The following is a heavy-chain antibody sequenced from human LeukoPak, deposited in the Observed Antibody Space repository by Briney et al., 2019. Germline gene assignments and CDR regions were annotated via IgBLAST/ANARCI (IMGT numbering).Heavy chain of an antibody. Sequence: GGSLRLSCATSGFTLSGYGMHWVRQTPGRGLEWVAATSYDGSNEYYADSVKGRFTISRDNSKNTLYLQMNSLRAEDTAVYYCAKDFYYDYVWGSYRNDAFDIWGQGTMVTVSS. J-gene: IGHJ3*02. V-gene: IGHV3-30*18. CDR2: TSYDGSNE. CDR1: GFTLSGYG. D-gene: IGHD3-16*02. CDR3: AKDFYYDYVWGSYRNDAFDI.